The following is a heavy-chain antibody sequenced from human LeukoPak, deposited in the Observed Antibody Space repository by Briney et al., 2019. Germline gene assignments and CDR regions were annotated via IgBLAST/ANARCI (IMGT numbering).Heavy chain of an antibody. D-gene: IGHD2-15*01. CDR3: ARVVDDWDYFDY. V-gene: IGHV1-2*02. CDR2: INPNSGGT. CDR1: GYTFTGYY. Sequence: GASVKVSCKASGYTFTGYYMHWVRQAPGQGLEWMGWINPNSGGTNYAQNFKGRVTMTRDTSNNTAYMELSRLRSDDAAVYYCARVVDDWDYFDYWGQGTLVTVSS. J-gene: IGHJ4*02.